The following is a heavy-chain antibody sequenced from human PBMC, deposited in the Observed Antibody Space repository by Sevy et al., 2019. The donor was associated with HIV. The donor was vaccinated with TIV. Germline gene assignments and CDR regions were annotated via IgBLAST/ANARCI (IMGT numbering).Heavy chain of an antibody. CDR1: GGSISGYY. J-gene: IGHJ5*02. CDR3: ASHSTTWYYWFDP. Sequence: SETLSLTCTVSGGSISGYYWSWIRQPPGKGLEWIGYIYYSGCTNYNPSLKSRVTISVDTSKNQFSLKLSSVTAAETAVYYCASHSTTWYYWFDPWGQGTLVTVSS. CDR2: IYYSGCT. D-gene: IGHD6-13*01. V-gene: IGHV4-59*13.